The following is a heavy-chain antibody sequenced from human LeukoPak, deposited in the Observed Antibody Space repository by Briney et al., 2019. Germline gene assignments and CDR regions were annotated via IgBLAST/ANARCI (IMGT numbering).Heavy chain of an antibody. V-gene: IGHV4-34*01. CDR1: GGSFSGYY. Sequence: KPSEILSLTCAVYGGSFSGYYWSWIRQPPGKGLEWIGEINHSGSTNYNPSLKSRVTISVDTSKNQFSLKLSSVTAADTAVYYCARKNYYGSGSLDYWGQGTLVTVSP. J-gene: IGHJ4*02. D-gene: IGHD3-10*01. CDR2: INHSGST. CDR3: ARKNYYGSGSLDY.